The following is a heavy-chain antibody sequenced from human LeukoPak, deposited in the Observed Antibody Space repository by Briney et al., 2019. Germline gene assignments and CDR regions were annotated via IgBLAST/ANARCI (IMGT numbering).Heavy chain of an antibody. CDR1: GGSISSSSYY. Sequence: SETLSLTCTVSGGSISSSSYYWGWIRQPPGKGLEGIGSIYYSGSTYYNPSLKSRVTISVDTSKNQFSLKVSSVTAADTAVYYCAREPKQQPNFIQGYAFDIWGQGTMVTVSS. D-gene: IGHD6-13*01. CDR3: AREPKQQPNFIQGYAFDI. CDR2: IYYSGST. J-gene: IGHJ3*02. V-gene: IGHV4-39*07.